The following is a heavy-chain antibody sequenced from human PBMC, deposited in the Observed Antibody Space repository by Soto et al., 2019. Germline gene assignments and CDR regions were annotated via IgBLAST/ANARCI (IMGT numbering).Heavy chain of an antibody. V-gene: IGHV3-33*01. CDR2: IWYDGSNK. CDR1: GFTFSSYG. J-gene: IGHJ6*02. Sequence: QVQLVESGGGVIQPGRSLRLSCAASGFTFSSYGMHWVRQAPGKGLEWVAVIWYDGSNKYHADSVKGRFTISRDNSKNTLYLKMNSLRAEDTAVYYCAREAPYYGMDGWGQGTTVTVSS. CDR3: AREAPYYGMDG.